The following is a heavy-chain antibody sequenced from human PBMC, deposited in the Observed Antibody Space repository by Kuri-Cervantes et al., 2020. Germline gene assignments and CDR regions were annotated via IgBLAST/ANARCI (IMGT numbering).Heavy chain of an antibody. Sequence: LSLTCAASGFTFSSYSMNWVRQAPGKGLEWVSSISSSSSYIYYADSVKGRFTISRDNPKNTLYLQMNSLRAEDTAVYYCAKMVAGGYYYFDYWGQGTLVTVSS. J-gene: IGHJ4*02. V-gene: IGHV3-21*04. CDR1: GFTFSSYS. CDR3: AKMVAGGYYYFDY. CDR2: ISSSSSYI. D-gene: IGHD3-22*01.